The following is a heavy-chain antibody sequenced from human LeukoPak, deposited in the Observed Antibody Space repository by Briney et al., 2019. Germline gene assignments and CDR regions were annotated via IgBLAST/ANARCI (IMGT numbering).Heavy chain of an antibody. CDR3: ARGGIAVAGFDY. D-gene: IGHD6-19*01. Sequence: SGGSLRLSCAASGFAFSDYYMSWIRQAPGKGLEWVSYISTSGSTIYYADSVKGRFTISRDNAKNSLYLQMNSLRAEDTAGYYCARGGIAVAGFDYWGQGTLVTVSS. V-gene: IGHV3-11*04. CDR2: ISTSGSTI. CDR1: GFAFSDYY. J-gene: IGHJ4*02.